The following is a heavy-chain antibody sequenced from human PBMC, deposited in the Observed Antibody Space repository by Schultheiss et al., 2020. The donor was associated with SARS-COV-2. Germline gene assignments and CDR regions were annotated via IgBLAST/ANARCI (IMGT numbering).Heavy chain of an antibody. J-gene: IGHJ4*02. V-gene: IGHV3-21*01. D-gene: IGHD1-26*01. Sequence: GGSLRLSCAASGLIFRNAWMNWVRQIPGKGLEWVSSISSSSSYIYYADSVKGRFTISRDNSKNTLYLQMNNLRPEDTAVYYCARDLVGASDYWGQGTLVTVSS. CDR3: ARDLVGASDY. CDR2: ISSSSSYI. CDR1: GLIFRNAW.